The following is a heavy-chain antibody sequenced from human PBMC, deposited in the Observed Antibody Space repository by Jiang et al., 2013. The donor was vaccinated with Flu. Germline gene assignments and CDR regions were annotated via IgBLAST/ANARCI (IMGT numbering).Heavy chain of an antibody. J-gene: IGHJ1*01. V-gene: IGHV4-31*11. D-gene: IGHD2-8*02. CDR1: GGSLNSGDVY. Sequence: GPGLVKSSQTLSLTCAVFGGSLNSGDVYWSWLRQYPGKGLEWIGHVHFSGSTYYNSSLGSRVGISVDTSRNQFSLRLNSVTAADTAVYFCARASTDCTVHGPLCAKGYF. CDR2: VHFSGST. CDR3: ARASTDCTVHGPLCAKGYF.